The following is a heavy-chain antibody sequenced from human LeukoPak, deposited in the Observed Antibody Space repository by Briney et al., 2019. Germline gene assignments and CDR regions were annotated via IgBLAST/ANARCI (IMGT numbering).Heavy chain of an antibody. J-gene: IGHJ4*02. D-gene: IGHD2-15*01. Sequence: PGGSLRLSCAASGFTFSSYSMNWVRQAPGKGLEWVSYISSSSSTIYYADSVKGRFTISRDNAKNSLYLQMNSLRAEDTAVYYCARVRARLVVVVAALDYWGQGTLVTVSS. V-gene: IGHV3-48*01. CDR1: GFTFSSYS. CDR3: ARVRARLVVVVAALDY. CDR2: ISSSSSTI.